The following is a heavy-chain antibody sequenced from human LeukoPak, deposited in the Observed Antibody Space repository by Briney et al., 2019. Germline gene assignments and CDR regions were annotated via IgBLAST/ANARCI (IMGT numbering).Heavy chain of an antibody. CDR2: INHSGST. CDR1: GGSFSGYY. Sequence: SSETLSLTCAVYGGSFSGYYWSWIRQPPGKGLEWIGEINHSGSTNYNPSLKSRVTISVDTSKNQFPLKLSPVTAADTAVYYCASGGSYNAFDIWGQGTMVTVSS. CDR3: ASGGSYNAFDI. V-gene: IGHV4-34*01. J-gene: IGHJ3*02. D-gene: IGHD1-26*01.